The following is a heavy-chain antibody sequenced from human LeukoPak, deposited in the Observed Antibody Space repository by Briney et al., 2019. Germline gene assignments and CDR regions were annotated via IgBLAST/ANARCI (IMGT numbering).Heavy chain of an antibody. V-gene: IGHV4-34*01. J-gene: IGHJ5*02. CDR3: ARALVRGYNWFDP. D-gene: IGHD2-2*01. CDR1: GGSISSYY. CDR2: INHSGST. Sequence: SETLSLTCTVSGGSISSYYWSWIRQPPGKGLEWIGEINHSGSTNYNPSLKSRVTISVDTSKNQFSLKLSSVTAADTAVYYCARALVRGYNWFDPWGQGTLVTVSS.